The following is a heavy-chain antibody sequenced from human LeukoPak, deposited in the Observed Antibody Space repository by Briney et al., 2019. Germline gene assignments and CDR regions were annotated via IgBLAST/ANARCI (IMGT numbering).Heavy chain of an antibody. D-gene: IGHD4-11*01. CDR2: INPNSGGT. CDR1: GYTFTCYY. V-gene: IGHV1-2*06. Sequence: ASVKVSCKASGYTFTCYYMHWVRQAPGQGLEWMGRINPNSGGTNYAQKFQGRVTMTTDTSISTAYMELSRLRSDDTAVYYCARVRPTNDYHRWGGVSDYWGQGTLVTVSS. J-gene: IGHJ4*02. CDR3: ARVRPTNDYHRWGGVSDY.